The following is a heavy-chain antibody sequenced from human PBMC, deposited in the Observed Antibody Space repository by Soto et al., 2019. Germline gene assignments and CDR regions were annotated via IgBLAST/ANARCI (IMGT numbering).Heavy chain of an antibody. V-gene: IGHV3-30*03. CDR2: ISFDGRKE. Sequence: QLVESGGRGVQPGRSLRLSCEASEFTFSSYAMHWVRQAPGRGLEWVPLISFDGRKEYYADSVKGRFIVSRDNSRSMVYLQMDSLRPDDTAIYYCARPIPRWSYHYGMDVWGQGTTVTVSS. CDR1: EFTFSSYA. CDR3: ARPIPRWSYHYGMDV. J-gene: IGHJ6*02. D-gene: IGHD2-15*01.